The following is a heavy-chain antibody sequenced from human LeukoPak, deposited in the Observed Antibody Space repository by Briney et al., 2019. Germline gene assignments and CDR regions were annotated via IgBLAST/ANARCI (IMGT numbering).Heavy chain of an antibody. CDR1: GGSISSSSYY. V-gene: IGHV4-39*01. Sequence: SETLSLTCTVSGGSISSSSYYWGWIRQPPGKGLEWIGTIYYSGVTYYNPSLKSRVTISVDTSKNQFSLKLSSVTAADTAVYYCARLRSGSIDDWGQGALVTVSS. J-gene: IGHJ4*02. CDR2: IYYSGVT. D-gene: IGHD3-22*01. CDR3: ARLRSGSIDD.